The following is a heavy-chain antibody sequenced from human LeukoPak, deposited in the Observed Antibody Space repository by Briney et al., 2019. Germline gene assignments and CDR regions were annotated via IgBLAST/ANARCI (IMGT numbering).Heavy chain of an antibody. J-gene: IGHJ5*02. Sequence: GGSLRLSCAASGFTFDDYGMSWVRQAPGKGLEWVSGINWNGGSTGYADSVKGRFTISRDNSKNTLYLQMNSLRAEDTAVYYCARDLTGGYNWFDPWGQGTLVTVSS. CDR1: GFTFDDYG. D-gene: IGHD3-16*01. V-gene: IGHV3-20*04. CDR2: INWNGGST. CDR3: ARDLTGGYNWFDP.